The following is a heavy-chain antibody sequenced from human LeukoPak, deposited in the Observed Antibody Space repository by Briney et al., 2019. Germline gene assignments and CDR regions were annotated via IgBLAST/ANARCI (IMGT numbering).Heavy chain of an antibody. CDR3: AGKIAARLDY. V-gene: IGHV4-34*01. CDR2: IDHSGST. CDR1: GGSFSGYY. D-gene: IGHD6-6*01. Sequence: SETLSLTCAVYGGSFSGYYWSWMRQPPGKGLEWIGEIDHSGSTNYNPSLKSRVTISVDTSKNQFSLKLSSVTAADTAVYYCAGKIAARLDYWGQGTLVTVSS. J-gene: IGHJ4*02.